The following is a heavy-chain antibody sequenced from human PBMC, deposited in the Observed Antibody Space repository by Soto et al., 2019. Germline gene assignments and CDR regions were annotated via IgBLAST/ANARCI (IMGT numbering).Heavy chain of an antibody. CDR3: ARTYGDYVGYDFDI. CDR1: GCSLSNDF. CDR2: IYYSGST. Sequence: SETLSITCTVSGCSLSNDFWNWVRQPPGKGLEWIGYIYYSGSTNYNPSLKSRVTISVDTSKNQFSLKLSSVTAADTAVYYCARTYGDYVGYDFDIWGQGTMVT. D-gene: IGHD4-17*01. J-gene: IGHJ3*02. V-gene: IGHV4-59*01.